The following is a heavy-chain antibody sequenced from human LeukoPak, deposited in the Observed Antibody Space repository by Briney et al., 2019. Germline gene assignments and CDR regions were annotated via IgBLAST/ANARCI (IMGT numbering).Heavy chain of an antibody. Sequence: GRSLRLSCAASGFTLSSYGMHWVRQAPGKGLEWVAVISYDGSNKYYADSVKGRFTISRDNSKNTLYLQMNSLRAEDTAVYYCTKPLFYDSSGYYPWGQGTLVTVSS. D-gene: IGHD3-22*01. CDR1: GFTLSSYG. J-gene: IGHJ5*02. V-gene: IGHV3-30*18. CDR2: ISYDGSNK. CDR3: TKPLFYDSSGYYP.